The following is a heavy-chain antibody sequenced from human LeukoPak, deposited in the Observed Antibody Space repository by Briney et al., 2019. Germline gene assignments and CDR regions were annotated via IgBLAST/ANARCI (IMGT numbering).Heavy chain of an antibody. CDR3: ARDIAAAVSWTDY. D-gene: IGHD6-13*01. CDR1: GFTFSSYS. CDR2: ISSSSSTI. V-gene: IGHV3-48*04. Sequence: GGSLRLSCAASGFTFSSYSMNWVRQAPGKGLEWVSYISSSSSTIYYADSVKGRFTISRDNAKNSLFLQMDSLRAEDTAVYYCARDIAAAVSWTDYWGQGTLVTVSS. J-gene: IGHJ4*02.